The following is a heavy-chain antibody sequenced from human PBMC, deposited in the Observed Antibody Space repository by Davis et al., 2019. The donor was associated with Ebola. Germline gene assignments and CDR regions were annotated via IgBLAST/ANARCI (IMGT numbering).Heavy chain of an antibody. J-gene: IGHJ6*04. CDR3: AGDAVIAVDLYYYGMDV. V-gene: IGHV3-66*02. D-gene: IGHD6-19*01. Sequence: GESLKISCAASGFTFSSYAMSWVRQAPGKGLEWVSVIYSGGSTYYADSVKGRFTISRDNSKNTLYLQMNSLRAEDTAVYYCAGDAVIAVDLYYYGMDVWGKGTTVTVSS. CDR1: GFTFSSYA. CDR2: IYSGGST.